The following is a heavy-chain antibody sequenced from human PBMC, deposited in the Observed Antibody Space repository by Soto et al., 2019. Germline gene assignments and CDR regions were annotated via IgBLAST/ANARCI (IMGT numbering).Heavy chain of an antibody. CDR1: GGSFSGYY. J-gene: IGHJ6*03. D-gene: IGHD6-19*01. CDR2: INHSGST. V-gene: IGHV4-34*01. Sequence: PSEILSLTCAVYGGSFSGYYWSWIRQPPGKGLEWIGEINHSGSTNYNPSLKSRVTISVDTSKNQFSLKLSSVTAADTAVYYCARGRSSGWYYYYYYMDVWGKGTTVTVSS. CDR3: ARGRSSGWYYYYYYMDV.